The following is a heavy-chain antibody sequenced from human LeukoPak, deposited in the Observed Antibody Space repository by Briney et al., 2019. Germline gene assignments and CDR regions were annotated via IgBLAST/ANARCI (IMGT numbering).Heavy chain of an antibody. CDR3: AELGITMIGGV. D-gene: IGHD3-10*02. V-gene: IGHV3-23*01. Sequence: GGSLRLSCAASGFTFRSYAMSWVRQAPGKGLEWVSVISGSGDSTYYADSVKGRFTISRDNAKNSLYLQMNSLRAEDTAVYYRAELGITMIGGVWGKGTTVTISS. CDR1: GFTFRSYA. CDR2: ISGSGDST. J-gene: IGHJ6*04.